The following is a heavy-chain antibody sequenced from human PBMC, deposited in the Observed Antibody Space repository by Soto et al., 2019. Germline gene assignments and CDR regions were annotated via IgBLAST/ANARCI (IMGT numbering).Heavy chain of an antibody. D-gene: IGHD3-16*01. CDR2: IYYSGST. V-gene: IGHV4-59*01. Sequence: QVQLQESGPGLVKPSETLSLTCTVSGGSISSYYWSWIRQPPGKGLEWIGYIYYSGSTNYNPSLKSRVPISGDTSMNQFSLKLRSVTAADPAVDYCARAWGRVFDYWGQGTLVTVSS. J-gene: IGHJ4*02. CDR3: ARAWGRVFDY. CDR1: GGSISSYY.